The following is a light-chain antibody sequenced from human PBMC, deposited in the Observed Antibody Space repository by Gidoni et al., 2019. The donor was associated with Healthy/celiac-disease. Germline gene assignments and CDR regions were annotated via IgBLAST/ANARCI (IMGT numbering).Light chain of an antibody. CDR1: QGISSY. V-gene: IGKV1-9*01. Sequence: DLQLTQSPSFLSASVGDSVTITCRASQGISSYLAWYQQKPGKAPKLLIYAASTLQSGVPSRFSGSGSGTEFTLTISSLQPEDFATYYCQQLNSYLYTFGQGTKLEIK. CDR2: AAS. CDR3: QQLNSYLYT. J-gene: IGKJ2*01.